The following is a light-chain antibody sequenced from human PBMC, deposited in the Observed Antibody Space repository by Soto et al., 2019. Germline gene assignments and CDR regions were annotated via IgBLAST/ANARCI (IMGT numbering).Light chain of an antibody. V-gene: IGKV2D-29*01. CDR3: MQSIQVPIT. Sequence: DFVMTQSPLSLPVTLVQPSSISCSSSYSLLHSDGKTYLYWYLQKPGQPPHLLIYELSNRFSGVPDKFSGSGSGTDFTLKISRVEAEDVGVYYCMQSIQVPITFGQGTRLENK. CDR1: YSLLHSDGKTY. CDR2: ELS. J-gene: IGKJ5*01.